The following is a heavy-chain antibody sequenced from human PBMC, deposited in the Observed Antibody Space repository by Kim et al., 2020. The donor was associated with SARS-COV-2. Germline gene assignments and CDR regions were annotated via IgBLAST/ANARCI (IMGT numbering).Heavy chain of an antibody. Sequence: SETLSLTCTVSGGSISSYYWSWIRQPPGKGLEWIGYIFYTGSTNYNPSLKSRVTMSVDTSKNQFSLKLSSVTAADTAVYYCARHQGGGSGSFDIWGQGT. V-gene: IGHV4-59*08. CDR1: GGSISSYY. D-gene: IGHD3-10*01. J-gene: IGHJ3*02. CDR3: ARHQGGGSGSFDI. CDR2: IFYTGST.